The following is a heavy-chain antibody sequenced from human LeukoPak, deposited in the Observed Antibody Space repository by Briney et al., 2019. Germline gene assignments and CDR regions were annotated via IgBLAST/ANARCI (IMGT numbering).Heavy chain of an antibody. J-gene: IGHJ4*02. V-gene: IGHV3-66*04. CDR3: ARQGNAYCGGDCYSPTSDY. D-gene: IGHD2-21*02. CDR1: GFTVSSNY. Sequence: GGSLRLSCAASGFTVSSNYMSWVRQAPGKGLEWVSVIYSGGSTYYADSVKGRFTISRDNSKNTLYLQMNSLRAENTAVYYCARQGNAYCGGDCYSPTSDYWGQGTLVTVSS. CDR2: IYSGGST.